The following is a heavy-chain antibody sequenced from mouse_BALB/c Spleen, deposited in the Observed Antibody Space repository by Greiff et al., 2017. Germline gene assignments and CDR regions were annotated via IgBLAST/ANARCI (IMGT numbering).Heavy chain of an antibody. CDR3: ARGGYYYGSSYDWFAY. V-gene: IGHV5-4*02. Sequence: DVMLVESGGGLVKPGGSLKLSCAASGFTFSDYYMYWVRQTPEKRLEWVATISDGGSYTYYPDSVKGRFTISRDNAKNNLYLQMSSLKSEDTAMYYCARGGYYYGSSYDWFAYWGQGTLVTVSA. J-gene: IGHJ3*01. CDR1: GFTFSDYY. D-gene: IGHD1-1*01. CDR2: ISDGGSYT.